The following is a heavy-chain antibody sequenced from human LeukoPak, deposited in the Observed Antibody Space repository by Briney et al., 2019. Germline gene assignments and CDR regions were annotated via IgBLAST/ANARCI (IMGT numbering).Heavy chain of an antibody. D-gene: IGHD3-22*01. J-gene: IGHJ4*02. Sequence: ASVKVSCKASGYTFTNYYMHWVRQAPGQGLEWMGMINPSGGRTGYAQKFQGRVTMTRDTSTSTVYMEMSSLRSEDTAVYYCARESDYYDSRRRFDYWGQGTLVTVSS. V-gene: IGHV1-46*01. CDR1: GYTFTNYY. CDR2: INPSGGRT. CDR3: ARESDYYDSRRRFDY.